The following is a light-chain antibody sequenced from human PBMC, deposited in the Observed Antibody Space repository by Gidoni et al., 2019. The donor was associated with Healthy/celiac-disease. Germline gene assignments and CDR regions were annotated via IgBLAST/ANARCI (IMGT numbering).Light chain of an antibody. J-gene: IGKJ4*01. V-gene: IGKV3-15*01. CDR1: QSVSSN. CDR3: QQYNNWPPLT. Sequence: EIVMTQPPATLSVSPGERATLSCRASQSVSSNLAWYQQKPGQAPSLLIYGASTRATGNPARFSGRGSGTEFTLTISSLQSEDFAVYYCQQYNNWPPLTFXGXTKVEIK. CDR2: GAS.